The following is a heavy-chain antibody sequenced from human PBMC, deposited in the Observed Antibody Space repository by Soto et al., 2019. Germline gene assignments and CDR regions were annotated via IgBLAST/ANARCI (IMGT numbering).Heavy chain of an antibody. V-gene: IGHV2-5*02. D-gene: IGHD3-10*01. Sequence: SGPTLVNPTQTLTLTCTFSGFSLSTSGVGVGWIRQPPGKALEWLALIYWDDDKRYSPSLKSRLTITKDTSKNQVVLTMTNMDPVDTATYYCAHLDLLYYYGSGSYYRGAQTLDDWGQGTRVTVAS. CDR3: AHLDLLYYYGSGSYYRGAQTLDD. J-gene: IGHJ4*02. CDR2: IYWDDDK. CDR1: GFSLSTSGVG.